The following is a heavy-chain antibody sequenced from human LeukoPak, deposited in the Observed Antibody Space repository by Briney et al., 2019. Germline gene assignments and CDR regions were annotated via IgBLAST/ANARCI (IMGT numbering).Heavy chain of an antibody. V-gene: IGHV3-23*01. J-gene: IGHJ4*02. Sequence: GGSLRPFCAASSSYAMSWVRQAPGKGLEWVSAITSSGYNTYYADSVKGRFTISRDNSKNTLYLQLNGLRVEDTAVYYCAKSNGYFEYWGQGTLVPVSS. CDR1: SSYA. CDR3: AKSNGYFEY. CDR2: ITSSGYNT. D-gene: IGHD3-22*01.